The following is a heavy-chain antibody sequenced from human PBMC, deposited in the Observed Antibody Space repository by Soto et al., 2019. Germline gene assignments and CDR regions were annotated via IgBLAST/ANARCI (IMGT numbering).Heavy chain of an antibody. CDR2: ISRDGSYI. J-gene: IGHJ5*01. V-gene: IGHV3-30*04. CDR1: GFTFSRHA. Sequence: GGSLRLSCAASGFTFSRHAIHWVRLTPGRGLEWVLAISRDGSYIYYTDSVKGRFTVSRDNSKNTVFVQMNRLIPDDTALYFCARTRNGGVADSFDSWGQGTRVTVSS. D-gene: IGHD3-3*01. CDR3: ARTRNGGVADSFDS.